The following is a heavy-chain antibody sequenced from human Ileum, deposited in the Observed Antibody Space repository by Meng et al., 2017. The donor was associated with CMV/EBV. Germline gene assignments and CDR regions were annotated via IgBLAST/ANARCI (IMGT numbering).Heavy chain of an antibody. J-gene: IGHJ6*02. D-gene: IGHD4-23*01. CDR3: ARHRVMVVTGGNDYYCGMDI. Sequence: GESLKTSCAASGFTFSSYIMNWVRQAPGKGLEWVSSISSSSSYIYYAESVKGRFTITRDNAKNSLYLQMNSLRDEDTAVYYCARHRVMVVTGGNDYYCGMDIWGQGTTVTVSS. V-gene: IGHV3-21*01. CDR1: GFTFSSYI. CDR2: ISSSSSYI.